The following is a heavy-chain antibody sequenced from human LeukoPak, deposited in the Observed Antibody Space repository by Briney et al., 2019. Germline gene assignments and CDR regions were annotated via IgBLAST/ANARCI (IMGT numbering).Heavy chain of an antibody. CDR2: ISGHGGDT. CDR3: AKAQGYSDF. CDR1: GFTFTNYA. V-gene: IGHV3-23*01. J-gene: IGHJ4*02. D-gene: IGHD5-12*01. Sequence: GGSLRLSCPASGFTFTNYAMTWVRQAPGKGLEWVSTISGHGGDTFYADSVKGRFTISRDNSQNTLFLQMTSLRADDTAVYYCAKAQGYSDFWGQETLVIVSS.